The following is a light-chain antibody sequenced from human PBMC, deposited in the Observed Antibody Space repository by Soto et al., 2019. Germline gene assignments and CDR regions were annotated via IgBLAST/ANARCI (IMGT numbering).Light chain of an antibody. CDR1: QIVISY. Sequence: EIVLTQSPATLSLSPGERATLSYRASQIVISYLAWYQQKPGQAPRLLIYDASNRATGIPARFSGSGSGTDFTLTISSLEPEDFAVYYCQQRSNWPPTFGQGSKLEIK. J-gene: IGKJ2*01. CDR3: QQRSNWPPT. CDR2: DAS. V-gene: IGKV3-11*01.